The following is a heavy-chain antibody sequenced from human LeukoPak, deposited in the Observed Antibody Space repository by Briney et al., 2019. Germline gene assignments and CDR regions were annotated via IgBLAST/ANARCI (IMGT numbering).Heavy chain of an antibody. CDR2: ISWNSGSI. D-gene: IGHD6-13*01. V-gene: IGHV3-9*01. Sequence: GGSLRLSCAASGFTFDDYARHWVRQAPGKGLEWVSGISWNSGSIGYADSVKGRFTISRDNAKNSLYLQMNSLRAEDTALYYCAKPKIAAAGYFDYWGQGTLVTVSS. CDR1: GFTFDDYA. CDR3: AKPKIAAAGYFDY. J-gene: IGHJ4*02.